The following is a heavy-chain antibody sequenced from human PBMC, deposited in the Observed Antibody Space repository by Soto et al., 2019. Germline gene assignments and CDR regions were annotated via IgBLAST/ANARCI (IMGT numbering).Heavy chain of an antibody. Sequence: SETLSLTCTVSGGSISSYYWSWIRQPPGKGLEWIGYIYYSGSTNYNPSLKSRVTISVDTSKNQFSLKLSSVTAADTAVYYCARRRITMVRELVAPTALESYYYYYYMDVWGKGTTVTVSS. CDR1: GGSISSYY. CDR2: IYYSGST. CDR3: ARRRITMVRELVAPTALESYYYYYYMDV. J-gene: IGHJ6*03. V-gene: IGHV4-59*08. D-gene: IGHD3-10*01.